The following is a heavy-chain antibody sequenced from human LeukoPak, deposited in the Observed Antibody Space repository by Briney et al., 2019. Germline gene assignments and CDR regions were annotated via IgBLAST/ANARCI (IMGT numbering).Heavy chain of an antibody. CDR2: IYHSGST. CDR3: ARYSYGYGGLFDY. J-gene: IGHJ4*02. D-gene: IGHD5-18*01. CDR1: GGSISSSNW. Sequence: SGTLSLTCAVSGGSISSSNWWSWVRQPPGKGLEWIGEIYHSGSTNYIPSLKSRVTISVDKSKNQFSLKLSSVTAADTAVYYCARYSYGYGGLFDYWGQGTLVTVSS. V-gene: IGHV4-4*02.